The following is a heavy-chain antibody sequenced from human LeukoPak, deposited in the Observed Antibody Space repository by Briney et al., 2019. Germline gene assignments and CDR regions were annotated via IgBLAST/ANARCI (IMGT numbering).Heavy chain of an antibody. CDR2: IRSKANSYAT. Sequence: GGSLKLSCTASGFTFSGSAMHWVRQASGKGLEWVGRIRSKANSYATTYAASVRGRFTISRDDSKSTAYLQVNSLKTEDTAVYYCTTTYYYDSSGYTLDYWGQGTLVTVSS. V-gene: IGHV3-73*01. D-gene: IGHD3-22*01. CDR3: TTTYYYDSSGYTLDY. CDR1: GFTFSGSA. J-gene: IGHJ4*02.